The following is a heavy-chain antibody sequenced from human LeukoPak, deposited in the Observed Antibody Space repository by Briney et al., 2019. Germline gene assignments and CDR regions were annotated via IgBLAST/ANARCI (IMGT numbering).Heavy chain of an antibody. D-gene: IGHD3-10*01. CDR2: ISYDGGNK. V-gene: IGHV3-30-3*01. Sequence: GRSLRLSCAASGFTFSSYAMHWVRQAPGKGLEWVAVISYDGGNKYYADSVKGRFTISRDNSKNTLYLQMNSLRAEDTAVYYCARSMVRGVIGSHFDYWGQGTLVTVSS. CDR1: GFTFSSYA. CDR3: ARSMVRGVIGSHFDY. J-gene: IGHJ4*02.